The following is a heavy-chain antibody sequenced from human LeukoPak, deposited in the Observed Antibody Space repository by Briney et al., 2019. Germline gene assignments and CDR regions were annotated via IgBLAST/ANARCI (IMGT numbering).Heavy chain of an antibody. V-gene: IGHV4-59*08. J-gene: IGHJ3*02. D-gene: IGHD5-12*01. CDR1: GGSISRYY. CDR2: IYYSGTT. Sequence: SETLSLTCTVSGGSISRYYWSWLRQPPGKGLEWFGYIYYSGTTNYNPSLKSRVTISVDTSKNLFSLNLSSVTAADTAVYYGARPQYSGYDRGAFDIWGQGTMVTVSS. CDR3: ARPQYSGYDRGAFDI.